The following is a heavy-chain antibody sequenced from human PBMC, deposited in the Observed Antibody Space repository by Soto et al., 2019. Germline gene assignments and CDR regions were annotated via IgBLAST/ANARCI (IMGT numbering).Heavy chain of an antibody. Sequence: QLRLQESGPGLVKPSETLSLICTVSGGSIISSPDWWGWVRQPPGKGPEWIASIYRDGATYYNPSINSRVTVFVDSSKNQFSLKLTSVTAADTAIYYCARLAGSSFFTYWGQGTRVTVSS. CDR1: GGSIISSPDW. D-gene: IGHD6-6*01. CDR2: IYRDGAT. V-gene: IGHV4-39*01. CDR3: ARLAGSSFFTY. J-gene: IGHJ4*02.